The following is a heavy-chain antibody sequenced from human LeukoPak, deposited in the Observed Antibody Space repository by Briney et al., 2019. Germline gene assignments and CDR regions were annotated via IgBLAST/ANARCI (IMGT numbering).Heavy chain of an antibody. CDR1: GFRFNTFW. CDR3: AREPTTVTTMYNWFDP. Sequence: GGSLRLSCAASGFRFNTFWMSWVRQAPGKGLEWVANIKQDGNEKYYADSVKGRFTISRDNAKNSLYLQTNSLRAEDTAVYYCAREPTTVTTMYNWFDPWGQGTLVTVSS. J-gene: IGHJ5*02. D-gene: IGHD4-17*01. V-gene: IGHV3-7*01. CDR2: IKQDGNEK.